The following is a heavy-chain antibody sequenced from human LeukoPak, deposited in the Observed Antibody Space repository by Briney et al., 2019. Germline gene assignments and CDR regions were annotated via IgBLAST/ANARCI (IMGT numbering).Heavy chain of an antibody. CDR3: VGEVDGQFV. J-gene: IGHJ4*02. CDR2: ISTDSSYR. CDR1: GFSFGNYT. Sequence: GGSLRLSCAASGFSFGNYTMSWVRQFPGKRLEWVSSISTDSSYRYYGGSLRGRFSISRDNAKKSLYLQMSGLRVDDTVVYYCVGEVDGQFVWGQGTLVTVSS. D-gene: IGHD2-2*01. V-gene: IGHV3-21*01.